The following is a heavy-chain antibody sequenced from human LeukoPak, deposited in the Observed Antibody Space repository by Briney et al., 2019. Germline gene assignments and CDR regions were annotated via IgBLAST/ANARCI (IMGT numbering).Heavy chain of an antibody. CDR3: ARQTGGYSYGS. V-gene: IGHV4-39*01. D-gene: IGHD5-18*01. CDR2: IYYSGST. J-gene: IGHJ4*02. CDR1: GGSISSSSYY. Sequence: PSETLSLTCTVSGGSISSSSYYWGWIRQPPGKGLEWIGSIYYSGSTYYNPSLKSRVTISVDTSKNQFSLKLSSVTAADTAVYYCARQTGGYSYGSWGQGTLVTVSS.